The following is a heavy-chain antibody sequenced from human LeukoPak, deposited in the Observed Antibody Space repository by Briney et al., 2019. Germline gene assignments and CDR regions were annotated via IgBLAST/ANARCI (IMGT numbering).Heavy chain of an antibody. V-gene: IGHV1-18*01. Sequence: ASVKVSCKASGYTFTSYGISWVRPAPGQGLEWMGWISAYNGNTNYAQKLQGRVTMTTDTSTSTAYMELRSLRSDDTAVYYCARDGRVGVVVPAARYWYFDLWGRGTLVTVSS. CDR2: ISAYNGNT. CDR3: ARDGRVGVVVPAARYWYFDL. D-gene: IGHD2-2*01. J-gene: IGHJ2*01. CDR1: GYTFTSYG.